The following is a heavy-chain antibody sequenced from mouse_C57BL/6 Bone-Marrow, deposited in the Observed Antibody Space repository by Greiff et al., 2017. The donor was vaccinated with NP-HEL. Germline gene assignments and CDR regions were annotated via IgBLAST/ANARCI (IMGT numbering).Heavy chain of an antibody. CDR2: IYPRDGST. D-gene: IGHD1-1*01. CDR3: ARSFDGSRGFAY. J-gene: IGHJ3*01. V-gene: IGHV1-85*01. CDR1: GYTFTSYD. Sequence: VQVVESGPELVKPGASVKLSCKASGYTFTSYDINWVKQRPGQGLEWIGRIYPRDGSTKYNEKFKGKATLTVDTSSSTAYMELHSLTSEDSAVYFCARSFDGSRGFAYWGQGTLVTVSA.